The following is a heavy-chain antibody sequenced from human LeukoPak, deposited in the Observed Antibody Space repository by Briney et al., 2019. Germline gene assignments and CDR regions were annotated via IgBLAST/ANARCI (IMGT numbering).Heavy chain of an antibody. Sequence: PSQTLSLTCIVSGGSVSSPDSYWSWIRQPPGKGLEWTGNVYYIGTTSYNSSLKSRVTISVDTSKNQFSLEVTSVTAADTAVYYCAKNTSSSPWFEPWGQGTLVTVSS. CDR1: GGSVSSPDSY. J-gene: IGHJ5*02. CDR3: AKNTSSSPWFEP. CDR2: VYYIGTT. V-gene: IGHV4-61*08. D-gene: IGHD6-6*01.